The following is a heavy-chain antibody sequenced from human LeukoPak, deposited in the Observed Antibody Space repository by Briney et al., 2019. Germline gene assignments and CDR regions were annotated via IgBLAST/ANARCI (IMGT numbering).Heavy chain of an antibody. CDR1: GGSINNYY. V-gene: IGHV4-59*01. Sequence: SETLSLTCTVSGGSINNYYWICIRQPPAKGLEWIGYIYYRGSTNYNPSLKSRVTFSVDTSKNQFSLKLNSVTAADTAVYYCARGGDYGDLRYFDYWGQGTLVTVSS. J-gene: IGHJ4*02. CDR2: IYYRGST. D-gene: IGHD4-17*01. CDR3: ARGGDYGDLRYFDY.